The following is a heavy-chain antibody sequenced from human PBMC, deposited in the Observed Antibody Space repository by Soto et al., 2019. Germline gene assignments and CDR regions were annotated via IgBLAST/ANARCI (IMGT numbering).Heavy chain of an antibody. V-gene: IGHV3-21*01. J-gene: IGHJ4*02. CDR3: ATVTRSGWD. CDR2: ISGSSRYI. Sequence: EVQLVESGGGLVKPGGSLRVSCAASGFTFSSYSMNWVRQAPGKGLEWVSSISGSSRYIYYADAVKGRFTISRDNAKNSQYLQMNSLRVEDTAVDYCATVTRSGWDWGQGTLVTVSS. CDR1: GFTFSSYS. D-gene: IGHD6-19*01.